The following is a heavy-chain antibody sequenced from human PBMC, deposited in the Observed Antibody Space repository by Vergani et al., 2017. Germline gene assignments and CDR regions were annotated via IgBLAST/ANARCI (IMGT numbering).Heavy chain of an antibody. Sequence: QVQLQESGPGLVKPSETLSLTCTVSNYSISRGYYWSWIRQPPGKGLEWIGEINHSGSTNYNPSLKSRVTISVDTSKNQFSLKLSSVTAADTAVYYCARGAVAGTSRGYFDLWGRGTLVTVSS. D-gene: IGHD6-19*01. CDR1: NYSISRGYY. CDR3: ARGAVAGTSRGYFDL. CDR2: INHSGST. V-gene: IGHV4-38-2*02. J-gene: IGHJ2*01.